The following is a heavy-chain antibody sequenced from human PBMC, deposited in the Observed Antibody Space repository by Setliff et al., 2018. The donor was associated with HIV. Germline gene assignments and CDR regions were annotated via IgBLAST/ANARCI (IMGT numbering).Heavy chain of an antibody. V-gene: IGHV4-31*03. CDR3: AKLENGDEGGYVDV. D-gene: IGHD2-21*02. CDR1: GGSISSGNYY. CDR2: IYYSGAT. Sequence: SETLSLTCTVSGGSISSGNYYWNWIRQHPGKGLEWIGYIYYSGATYYNPSLKSRVTLSIDTSKNQFSLRLSSVTATDTAVYYCAKLENGDEGGYVDVWGKGTTVTVSS. J-gene: IGHJ6*03.